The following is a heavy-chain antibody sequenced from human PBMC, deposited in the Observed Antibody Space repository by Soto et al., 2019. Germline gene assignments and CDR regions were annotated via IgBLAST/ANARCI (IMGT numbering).Heavy chain of an antibody. CDR2: ISYDGSNK. CDR3: AKDRSVWGSYINY. D-gene: IGHD3-16*01. CDR1: GFTFSSYG. V-gene: IGHV3-30*18. J-gene: IGHJ4*02. Sequence: GGSLRLSCAASGFTFSSYGMHWVRQAPGKGLEWVAVISYDGSNKYYADSVKGRFTISRDNSKNTLYLQMNSLRAEDTAVYYCAKDRSVWGSYINYWGQGTLVTVSS.